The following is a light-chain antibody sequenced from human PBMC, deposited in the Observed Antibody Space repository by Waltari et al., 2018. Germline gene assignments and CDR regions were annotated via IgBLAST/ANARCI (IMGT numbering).Light chain of an antibody. J-gene: IGKJ2*01. CDR1: QNPLSSSNHKNF. CDR2: WAS. CDR3: QQFYSIPYT. V-gene: IGKV4-1*01. Sequence: DIVMTQSPSTLPVSLGERATINCKSRQNPLSSSNHKNFLAWFQQSPGQSPKLLIYWASTRQSGVPDRFSGSESGTNFTLTINSLQPEDVALYYCQQFYSIPYTFGQGTKLEIK.